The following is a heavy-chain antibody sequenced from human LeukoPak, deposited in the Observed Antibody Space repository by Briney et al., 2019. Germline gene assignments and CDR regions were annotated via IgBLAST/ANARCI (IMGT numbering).Heavy chain of an antibody. D-gene: IGHD6-19*01. CDR1: GGSFSGYY. CDR2: INHSGST. J-gene: IGHJ4*02. Sequence: PSETLSLTCAVYGGSFSGYYWSWIRQPPGKGLEWIGGINHSGSTNYNPSLKSRVTISVDTSKNQFSLKPSSVTAADTAVYYCARSFLGGWYYFDYWGQGTLVTVSS. V-gene: IGHV4-34*01. CDR3: ARSFLGGWYYFDY.